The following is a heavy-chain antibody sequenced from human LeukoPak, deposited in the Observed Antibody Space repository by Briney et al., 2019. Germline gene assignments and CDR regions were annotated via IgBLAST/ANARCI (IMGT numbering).Heavy chain of an antibody. CDR1: GFTFSSCS. Sequence: GGSLRLSCAASGFTFSSCSMNWVRQAPGKGLEWVSSISSSSSYIYYADSVKGRFTISRDNAKNSLYLQMNSLRAEDTAVYYCARSPPYYYYYMDVWGKGTTVTVSS. V-gene: IGHV3-21*01. CDR2: ISSSSSYI. CDR3: ARSPPYYYYYMDV. J-gene: IGHJ6*03.